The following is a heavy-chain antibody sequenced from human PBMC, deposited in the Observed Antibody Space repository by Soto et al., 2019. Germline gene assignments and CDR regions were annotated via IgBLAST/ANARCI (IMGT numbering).Heavy chain of an antibody. J-gene: IGHJ4*02. D-gene: IGHD2-21*02. Sequence: QVQLVQSGAEVKKPGSSVKVSCKASGGTFSRYAISWVRQAPGQGLEWMGGIIPIFGTANYAQKFQGRVTITADKSTITAYIELISLRTEDTAAYYCARICGGDGYARSYFDYWGEGTLVTVSS. CDR1: GGTFSRYA. V-gene: IGHV1-69*06. CDR3: ARICGGDGYARSYFDY. CDR2: IIPIFGTA.